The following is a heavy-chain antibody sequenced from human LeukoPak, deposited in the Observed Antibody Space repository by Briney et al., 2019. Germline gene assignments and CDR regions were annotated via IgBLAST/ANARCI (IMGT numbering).Heavy chain of an antibody. V-gene: IGHV4-59*08. CDR2: VHYGGST. CDR3: ARSTDSLAQLWFGFDY. D-gene: IGHD5-18*01. CDR1: GGSISGYY. J-gene: IGHJ4*02. Sequence: SETLSLTCTVSGGSISGYYWNWIRQPPGKGLEWIGYVHYGGSTNYNPSLKSRITISVDTSKNQFSLKVNSVTAADTAVYYRARSTDSLAQLWFGFDYWGQGTLATVSS.